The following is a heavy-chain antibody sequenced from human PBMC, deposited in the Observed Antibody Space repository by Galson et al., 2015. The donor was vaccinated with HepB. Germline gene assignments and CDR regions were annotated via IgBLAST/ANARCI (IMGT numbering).Heavy chain of an antibody. V-gene: IGHV3-9*01. J-gene: IGHJ6*02. Sequence: SLRLSCAASGFTFDDYAMHWVRQAPGKGLEWVSGISWNSGSIGYADSVKGRFTISRDNAKNSLYLQMNSLRAEDTALYYCAKDIGDQVGYYYYGMDVWGQGTTVTVSS. CDR2: ISWNSGSI. D-gene: IGHD2-21*01. CDR3: AKDIGDQVGYYYYGMDV. CDR1: GFTFDDYA.